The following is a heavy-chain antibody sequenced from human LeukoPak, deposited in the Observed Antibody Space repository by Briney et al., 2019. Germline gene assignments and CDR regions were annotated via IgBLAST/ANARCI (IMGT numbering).Heavy chain of an antibody. Sequence: KASETLSLTCTVSGGSISSSSYYWSWIRQPPGKGLEWIGEINHSGSTNYNPSLKSRVTISVDTSKNQFSLKLSSVTAADTAVYYCARGKGREIVVVPAAKGGTNWFDPWGQGTLVTVSS. J-gene: IGHJ5*02. CDR3: ARGKGREIVVVPAAKGGTNWFDP. V-gene: IGHV4-39*07. CDR2: INHSGST. D-gene: IGHD2-2*01. CDR1: GGSISSSSYY.